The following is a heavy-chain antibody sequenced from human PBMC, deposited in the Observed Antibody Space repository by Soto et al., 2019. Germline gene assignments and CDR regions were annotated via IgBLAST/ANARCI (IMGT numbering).Heavy chain of an antibody. Sequence: EVQLLESGGGLLQPGGSLRLAWAASGFTFSDYGLRWVRQSPGKGLEWVSTISGIGGSTFYADYVKGRISISRDNFTRRVYLQMNSLRAEDTAIYYCAKGGHTNSNYYYYMDVGGNGTAVTVSS. CDR1: GFTFSDYG. D-gene: IGHD2-15*01. CDR2: ISGIGGST. V-gene: IGHV3-23*01. J-gene: IGHJ6*03. CDR3: AKGGHTNSNYYYYMDV.